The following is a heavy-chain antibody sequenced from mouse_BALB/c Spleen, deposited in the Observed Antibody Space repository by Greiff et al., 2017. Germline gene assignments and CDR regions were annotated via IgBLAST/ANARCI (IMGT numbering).Heavy chain of an antibody. CDR1: GYTFTSYV. V-gene: IGHV1-14*01. Sequence: VQLQQSGPELVKPGASVKMSCKASGYTFTSYVMHWVKQKPGQGLEWIGYINPYNVGTKYNEKFKGKATLTSDKSSSTAYMELSSLTSEDSAVYYCANSAVVAPYYAMDYWGQGTSVTVSS. J-gene: IGHJ4*01. CDR3: ANSAVVAPYYAMDY. D-gene: IGHD1-1*01. CDR2: INPYNVGT.